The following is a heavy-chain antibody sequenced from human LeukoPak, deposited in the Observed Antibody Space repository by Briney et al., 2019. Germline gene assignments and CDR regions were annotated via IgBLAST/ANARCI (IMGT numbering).Heavy chain of an antibody. D-gene: IGHD6-13*01. CDR3: AYSSSWSSPNY. V-gene: IGHV4-34*01. Sequence: PSETLSLTCAVYGGSFSGYYWSWIRQPPGKGLEWIGEINHSGSTNYNPSLKSRVTISVDTSKNQFSLKLSSVTAADTAVYYCAYSSSWSSPNYWGQGTLVTVSS. J-gene: IGHJ4*02. CDR2: INHSGST. CDR1: GGSFSGYY.